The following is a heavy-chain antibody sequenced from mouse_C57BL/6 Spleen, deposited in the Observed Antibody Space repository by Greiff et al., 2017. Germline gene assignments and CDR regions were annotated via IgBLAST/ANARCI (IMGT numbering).Heavy chain of an antibody. Sequence: QVQLQQPGAELVKPGASVKLSCKASGYTFTSYWMHWVKQRPGQGLEWIGMIHPNSGSTNYNETFKSKATLTVDKSSSTAYMQLSSLTSEDSAVYYCASPYYYEEAWFAYWGQGTLVTVSA. J-gene: IGHJ3*01. CDR2: IHPNSGST. CDR1: GYTFTSYW. D-gene: IGHD1-1*01. V-gene: IGHV1-64*01. CDR3: ASPYYYEEAWFAY.